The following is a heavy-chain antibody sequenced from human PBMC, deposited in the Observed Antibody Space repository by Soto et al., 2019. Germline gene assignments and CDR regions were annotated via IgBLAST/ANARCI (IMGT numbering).Heavy chain of an antibody. D-gene: IGHD6-19*01. CDR2: IWYDGSNE. V-gene: IGHV3-33*01. Sequence: QVQLVESGGGVVQPGRSLRLSCAASGFTFSGYGMHWVRQAPGKGLEWVAVIWYDGSNENYAETVKGRFTISRDNSKNTLYLQMNSLRDEDTAVYYCVRRFSSGWYADYWGQGTLVTVSS. CDR3: VRRFSSGWYADY. CDR1: GFTFSGYG. J-gene: IGHJ4*02.